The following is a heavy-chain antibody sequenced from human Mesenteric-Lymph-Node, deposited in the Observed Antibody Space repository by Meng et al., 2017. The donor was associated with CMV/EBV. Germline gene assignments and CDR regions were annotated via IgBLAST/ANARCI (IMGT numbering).Heavy chain of an antibody. J-gene: IGHJ4*02. CDR3: ATGGGKSYFDY. D-gene: IGHD3-10*01. Sequence: ASVKVSCKTSAYTFINYDITWVRQAPGQGLEWMGWISASNGDTNYAQNLQGRVSMTTDTFTSTLDLELRSLRSDDTAVYYCATGGGKSYFDYWGQGTLVTVSS. V-gene: IGHV1-18*01. CDR2: ISASNGDT. CDR1: AYTFINYD.